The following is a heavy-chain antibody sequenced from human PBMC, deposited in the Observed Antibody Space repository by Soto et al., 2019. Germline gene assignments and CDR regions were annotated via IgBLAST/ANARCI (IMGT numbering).Heavy chain of an antibody. CDR3: ARSRGSNGWFDL. J-gene: IGHJ5*02. CDR1: GYTFINYD. Sequence: GASVKVSCKASGYTFINYDINWVRQAPGQGLEWVGWMNPDSGNTGYAQNFQGRVTMTGNTSISSVYMELSSLTSEDTAVYYCARSRGSNGWFDLWGQGTQVTVSS. CDR2: MNPDSGNT. D-gene: IGHD3-22*01. V-gene: IGHV1-8*01.